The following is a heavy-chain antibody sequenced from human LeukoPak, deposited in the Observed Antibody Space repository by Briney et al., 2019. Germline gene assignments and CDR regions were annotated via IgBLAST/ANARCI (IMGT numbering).Heavy chain of an antibody. CDR2: IYYSGST. CDR1: GGSISSYY. Sequence: KPSETLSLTCTVSGGSISSYYWSWIRQPPGKGLEWIGYIYYSGSTNYNPSLKSRVTISVDTSKNQFSLKLSSVTAADTAVYYCARDLNSGSYYRYYGMDVWGQGTTVTVSS. D-gene: IGHD1-26*01. CDR3: ARDLNSGSYYRYYGMDV. J-gene: IGHJ6*02. V-gene: IGHV4-59*12.